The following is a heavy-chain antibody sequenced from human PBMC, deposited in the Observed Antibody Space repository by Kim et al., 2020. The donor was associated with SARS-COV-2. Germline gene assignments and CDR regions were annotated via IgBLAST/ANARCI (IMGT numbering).Heavy chain of an antibody. Sequence: GGSLRLSCAPSGFSVRNTYLSWVRQAPGKGLEWVALIFRDGRTFYADSVKGRLTVSTDNSKDTSYYQMNSMGAEETAAEFWARAGNVDRSGYYF. CDR3: ARAGNVDRSGYYF. D-gene: IGHD3-22*01. CDR1: GFSVRNTY. V-gene: IGHV3-66*01. J-gene: IGHJ4*01. CDR2: IFRDGRT.